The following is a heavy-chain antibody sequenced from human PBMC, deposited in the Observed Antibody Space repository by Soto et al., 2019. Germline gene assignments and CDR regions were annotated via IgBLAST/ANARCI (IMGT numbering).Heavy chain of an antibody. CDR2: VYYNENT. D-gene: IGHD3-10*01. V-gene: IGHV4-39*01. CDR3: ARWARYYGSPGWFDP. CDR1: GGSISRLTDH. Sequence: LDTLSRTCTVPGGSISRLTDHSGWIRQPAGKGLESIGTVYYNENTYYNPSLKSRVTITVDTATHQFSLILRYVTAADKAMYFCARWARYYGSPGWFDPWGRGTLVTVSS. J-gene: IGHJ5*02.